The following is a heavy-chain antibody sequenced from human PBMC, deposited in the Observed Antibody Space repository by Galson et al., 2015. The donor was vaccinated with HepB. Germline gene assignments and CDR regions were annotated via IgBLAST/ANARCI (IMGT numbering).Heavy chain of an antibody. J-gene: IGHJ6*02. D-gene: IGHD2-2*01. CDR2: TYYRSKWYN. Sequence: CAISGDSVSSNSAAWNWIRQSPSRGLEWLGRTYYRSKWYNDYAVSVKSRITINPDTSKNQFSLQLNSVTPEDTAVYYCARENQLLDYYYYYGMDAWGQGTTVTVSS. CDR1: GDSVSSNSAA. V-gene: IGHV6-1*01. CDR3: ARENQLLDYYYYYGMDA.